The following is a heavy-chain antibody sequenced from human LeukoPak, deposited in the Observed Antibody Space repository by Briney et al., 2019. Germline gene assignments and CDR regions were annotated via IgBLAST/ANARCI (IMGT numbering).Heavy chain of an antibody. CDR3: AKDPIVFNSGDYYLGAFNI. V-gene: IGHV3-23*01. D-gene: IGHD2-21*02. CDR1: GFTFSSCA. Sequence: GGSLRLSCEASGFTFSSCALNWVRQAPGKGLEWVSAISGGGGKTWYADSVKGRFTISRDNSKNTLYLQMNSLRAEDTALYYCAKDPIVFNSGDYYLGAFNIWGQGAMVTVSS. CDR2: ISGGGGKT. J-gene: IGHJ3*02.